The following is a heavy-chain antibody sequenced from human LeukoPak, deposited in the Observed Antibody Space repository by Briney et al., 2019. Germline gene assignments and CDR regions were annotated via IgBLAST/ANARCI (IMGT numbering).Heavy chain of an antibody. CDR2: ISSSSSTI. Sequence: GGSLRLSCAASGFTFSRYSMNWVRQAPGKRLEWVSYISSSSSTIYYADSVKGRFTISRDNAKNSLYLQMNSLRAEDTAVYYCARDQSSDRYYYGSGSYYDYWGQGTLVTVSS. V-gene: IGHV3-48*01. D-gene: IGHD3-10*01. CDR3: ARDQSSDRYYYGSGSYYDY. J-gene: IGHJ4*02. CDR1: GFTFSRYS.